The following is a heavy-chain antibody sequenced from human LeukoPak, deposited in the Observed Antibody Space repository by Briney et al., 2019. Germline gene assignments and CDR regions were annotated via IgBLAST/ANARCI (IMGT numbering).Heavy chain of an antibody. CDR2: IYYSGST. CDR3: ARRAGAFDY. D-gene: IGHD1-26*01. Sequence: PSETLSLTCTVSGGSISSRSYYWGWIRQPPGKGLEWIGSIYYSGSTYYNPSLKSRVTISVDTSKNQFSLKLSSVTAADTAVYYCARRAGAFDYWGQGTLVTVSS. J-gene: IGHJ4*02. V-gene: IGHV4-39*01. CDR1: GGSISSRSYY.